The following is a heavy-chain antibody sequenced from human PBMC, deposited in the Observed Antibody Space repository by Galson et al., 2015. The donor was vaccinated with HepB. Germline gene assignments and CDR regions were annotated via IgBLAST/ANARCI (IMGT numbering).Heavy chain of an antibody. V-gene: IGHV3-23*01. CDR2: ISGSGGST. D-gene: IGHD3-10*01. CDR3: AKFVQATRFGEKYYYYGMDV. J-gene: IGHJ6*02. CDR1: GFTFSSYA. Sequence: SLRLSCAASGFTFSSYAMSWVRQAPGKGLEWVSAISGSGGSTYYADSVKGRFTISRDNSKNTLYLQMNSLRAEDTAVYYCAKFVQATRFGEKYYYYGMDVWGQGTTVTVSS.